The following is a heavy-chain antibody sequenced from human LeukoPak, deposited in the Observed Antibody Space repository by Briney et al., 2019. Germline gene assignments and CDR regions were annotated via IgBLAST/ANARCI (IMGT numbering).Heavy chain of an antibody. Sequence: GRSLRLSCAASGFTFSYYGMHWVRQAPGKGLEWVAVISYDGSNKYYADSVKGRFTISRDNSKNTLYLQMNSLRAEDTAVYYCARASPGSLAATLDYWGQGTLVTVSS. D-gene: IGHD6-6*01. J-gene: IGHJ4*02. V-gene: IGHV3-30*03. CDR3: ARASPGSLAATLDY. CDR2: ISYDGSNK. CDR1: GFTFSYYG.